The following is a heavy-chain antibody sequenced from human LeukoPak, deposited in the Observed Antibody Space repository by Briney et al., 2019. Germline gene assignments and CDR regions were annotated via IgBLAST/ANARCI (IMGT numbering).Heavy chain of an antibody. Sequence: SETLSLTCAVYGGSFSGYYWSWIRQSPGKGLEWIGYISHAGSTLYNPSLMNRVAISLDTSRNQFSLKVTSMTAADTAVYYCARGGASSRWLNFWGLGTLVTVSS. CDR1: GGSFSGYY. CDR2: ISHAGST. V-gene: IGHV4-59*01. D-gene: IGHD5-24*01. J-gene: IGHJ4*02. CDR3: ARGGASSRWLNF.